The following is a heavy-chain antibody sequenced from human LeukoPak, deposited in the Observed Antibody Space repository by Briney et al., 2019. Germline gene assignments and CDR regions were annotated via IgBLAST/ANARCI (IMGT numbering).Heavy chain of an antibody. D-gene: IGHD3-22*01. J-gene: IGHJ4*02. CDR1: GFTFSSYA. V-gene: IGHV3-23*01. CDR2: ISGSGGST. Sequence: PGGSLRLSCAASGFTFSSYAMSWVRQAPGKGLEWVSAISGSGGSTYYADSVKGRFTISRDNSKDTLYLQMNSLRAEDTAVYYCAKSKYEVVVIRLFDYWGQGTLVTVSS. CDR3: AKSKYEVVVIRLFDY.